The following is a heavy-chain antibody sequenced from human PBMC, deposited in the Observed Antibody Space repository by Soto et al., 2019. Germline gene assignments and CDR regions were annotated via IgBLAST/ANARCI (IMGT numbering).Heavy chain of an antibody. CDR1: GDSISRYF. CDR2: VYYTGAA. J-gene: IGHJ6*02. CDR3: ASDFCHTYPLLYGMDA. Sequence: VRLQESGPCLVKASETLSLTCTVSGDSISRYFWNWVRQSPGKGLEWIGNVYYTGAATYNPSLKSRVTISVDPSNSQFSPRLSSVTAADSPVYFCASDFCHTYPLLYGMDAWGQGTTVTVSS. D-gene: IGHD3-3*01. V-gene: IGHV4-59*01.